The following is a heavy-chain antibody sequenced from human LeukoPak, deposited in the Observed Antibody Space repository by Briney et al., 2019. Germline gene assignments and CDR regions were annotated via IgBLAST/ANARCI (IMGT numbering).Heavy chain of an antibody. Sequence: PSQTLSLICAASGGSISSGGYSWSWIRQPPGKGLEWIGYIYHSGSTYYNPSLKSRVTISVDRSKNQFSLKLSSVTAADTAVYYCARGGDGWAPFDPWGQGTLVTVSS. CDR1: GGSISSGGYS. V-gene: IGHV4-30-2*01. CDR3: ARGGDGWAPFDP. D-gene: IGHD5-24*01. J-gene: IGHJ5*02. CDR2: IYHSGST.